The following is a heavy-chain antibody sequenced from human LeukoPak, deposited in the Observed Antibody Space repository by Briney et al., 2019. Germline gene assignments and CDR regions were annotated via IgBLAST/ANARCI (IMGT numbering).Heavy chain of an antibody. CDR2: INHSGTT. J-gene: IGHJ6*03. D-gene: IGHD3-16*01. CDR3: ARVQTLGGLYYYYSMDV. Sequence: ASETLSLTCAVYVASFSGYYWSWIRQSPGKWLEWIGEINHSGTTSYNPSLESRITISADASKNQFSLRLTSVTAADTAVYYCARVQTLGGLYYYYSMDVWAKGTTVTVSS. CDR1: VASFSGYY. V-gene: IGHV4-34*01.